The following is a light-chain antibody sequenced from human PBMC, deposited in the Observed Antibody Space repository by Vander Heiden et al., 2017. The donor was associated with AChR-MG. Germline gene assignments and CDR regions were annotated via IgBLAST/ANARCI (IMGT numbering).Light chain of an antibody. Sequence: QSALTQPASVSGSPGQSITISCTGTDRHIGTYDLVSWYQHHPGKAPKLIIYQATRRPSGPSNRFSGSKSGNTASLTISGLQAEDEADYYCCSYTGSGTWVFGGGTRLTVL. CDR1: DRHIGTYDL. V-gene: IGLV2-23*01. CDR3: CSYTGSGTWV. J-gene: IGLJ3*02. CDR2: QAT.